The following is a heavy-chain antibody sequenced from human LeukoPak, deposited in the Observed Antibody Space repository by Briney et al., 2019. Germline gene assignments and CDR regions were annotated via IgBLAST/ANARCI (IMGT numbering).Heavy chain of an antibody. V-gene: IGHV4-31*03. J-gene: IGHJ6*02. CDR2: IYYSGST. CDR1: GGSISSGGYY. Sequence: SQTLSLTCTVSGGSISSGGYYWSRIRQHPGKGLEWIGYIYYSGSTYYNPSLKSRVTISVDTSKNQFSLKLSSVTAADTAVYYCATGSNCSGGSCYSRIYYYYGMDVWGQGTTVTVSS. CDR3: ATGSNCSGGSCYSRIYYYYGMDV. D-gene: IGHD2-15*01.